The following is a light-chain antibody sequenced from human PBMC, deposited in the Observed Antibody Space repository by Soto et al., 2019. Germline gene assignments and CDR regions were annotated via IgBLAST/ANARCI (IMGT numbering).Light chain of an antibody. CDR3: QQYNNWPPIT. V-gene: IGKV3-15*01. CDR1: QTVIHN. J-gene: IGKJ5*01. CDR2: GAS. Sequence: ENVLSQSPDTLSLSTGERATLSCRAIQTVIHNHLAWHQQKPGQAPRLLIYGASTRATGIPARFSGSGSGTEFTLTISSLQSEDFAVYYCQQYNNWPPITFGQGTRLEIK.